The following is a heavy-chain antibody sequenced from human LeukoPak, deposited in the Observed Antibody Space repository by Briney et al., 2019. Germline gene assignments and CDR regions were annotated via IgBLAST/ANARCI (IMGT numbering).Heavy chain of an antibody. V-gene: IGHV3-23*01. Sequence: GGSLRLSCTASGFTFSTYGMNWVRQAPGKGLEWVSTISTNSANTYYADSVKGRFTISRDNSKNTVYLQMNSLEPDDTAVYYCARDAFYSSGTYFDYWGQGTLVTVSS. CDR1: GFTFSTYG. CDR2: ISTNSANT. D-gene: IGHD3-10*01. CDR3: ARDAFYSSGTYFDY. J-gene: IGHJ4*02.